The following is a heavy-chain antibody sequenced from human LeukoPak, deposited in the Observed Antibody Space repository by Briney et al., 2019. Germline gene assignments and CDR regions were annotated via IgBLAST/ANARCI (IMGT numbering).Heavy chain of an antibody. CDR1: GYTFTGYY. D-gene: IGHD4-17*01. V-gene: IGHV1-2*02. CDR2: INPNGGGT. CDR3: ARDYGDHPFDY. J-gene: IGHJ4*02. Sequence: GASVKVSCKASGYTFTGYYMHWVRQAPGQGLEWIGWINPNGGGTNYAQKFQGRVTMTRDTSISTAYMELSRLRSDDTAVYYCARDYGDHPFDYWGQGTLVTVSS.